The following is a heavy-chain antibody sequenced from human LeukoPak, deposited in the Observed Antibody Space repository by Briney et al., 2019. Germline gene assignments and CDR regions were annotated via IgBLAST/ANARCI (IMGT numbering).Heavy chain of an antibody. CDR1: GFTFSSYG. CDR2: ISYDGSNK. V-gene: IGHV3-30*03. D-gene: IGHD3-10*01. CDR3: ARTAFGDSPRFDP. Sequence: GGSLRLSCAASGFTFSSYGMHWVRQAPGKGLEWVAVISYDGSNKYYADSVKGRFTISRDNAKNSLYLQVNSLRAEDTAVYYCARTAFGDSPRFDPWGQGTLVTVSS. J-gene: IGHJ5*02.